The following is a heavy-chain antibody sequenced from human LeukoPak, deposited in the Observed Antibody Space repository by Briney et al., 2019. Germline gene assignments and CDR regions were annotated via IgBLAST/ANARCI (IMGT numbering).Heavy chain of an antibody. Sequence: GGSLRLSCAASGFTFSNYGMHWVRQAPGKGLEWVALISYDESYRYYADSVKGRFTISRDNSKNTLYLQMNSLRAEDTAIYYCARVQWELLYPDYWGQGTLVTVSS. CDR2: ISYDESYR. D-gene: IGHD1-26*01. CDR1: GFTFSNYG. CDR3: ARVQWELLYPDY. V-gene: IGHV3-30*03. J-gene: IGHJ4*02.